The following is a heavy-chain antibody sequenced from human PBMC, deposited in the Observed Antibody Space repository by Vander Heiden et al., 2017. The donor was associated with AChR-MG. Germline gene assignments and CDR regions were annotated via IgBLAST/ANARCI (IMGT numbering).Heavy chain of an antibody. D-gene: IGHD3-22*01. CDR2: IIPICGTA. V-gene: IGHV1-69*01. CDR1: GRTFSSYA. J-gene: IGHJ6*02. Sequence: QAQLVQSGAEVKKPGSSVKVSCKASGRTFSSYAISRVRQAPGQGLEWIGGIIPICGTANYAQKFQGRVTITADESTSTAYMELSSLRSEDTAVYYCARWEYYYDSSGQNYYYYYGMDVWGQGTTVTVSS. CDR3: ARWEYYYDSSGQNYYYYYGMDV.